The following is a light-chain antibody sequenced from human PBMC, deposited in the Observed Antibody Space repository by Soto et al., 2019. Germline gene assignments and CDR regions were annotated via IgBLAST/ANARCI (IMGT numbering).Light chain of an antibody. Sequence: QSVLTQSPSASASLGASVKLTCTLSSGHSSYAIAWHQQQPKKGLRHSMNLNSDSSHSKGDAIPDRFSGSSSGAERYLTISSLQSEDEADYYCQTWGTGIRLFGGGTKLTVL. J-gene: IGLJ2*01. CDR1: SGHSSYA. CDR3: QTWGTGIRL. V-gene: IGLV4-69*01. CDR2: LNSDSSH.